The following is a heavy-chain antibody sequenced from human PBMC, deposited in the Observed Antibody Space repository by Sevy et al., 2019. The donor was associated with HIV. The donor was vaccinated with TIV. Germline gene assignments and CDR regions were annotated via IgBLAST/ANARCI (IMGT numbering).Heavy chain of an antibody. Sequence: GGSLRLSCAASGFTLYTYGMHWVRQAPGKGLEWVAVISYDGNSKDYADSVKGRLTISRDNSKNTLYLQMNSLRAEDTAVYYCAKSYASGNYYNVAKDYWGQGTLVTVSS. D-gene: IGHD3-10*01. CDR2: ISYDGNSK. CDR3: AKSYASGNYYNVAKDY. CDR1: GFTLYTYG. V-gene: IGHV3-30*18. J-gene: IGHJ4*02.